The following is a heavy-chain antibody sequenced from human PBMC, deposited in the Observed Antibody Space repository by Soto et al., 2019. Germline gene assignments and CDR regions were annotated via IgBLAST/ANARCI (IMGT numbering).Heavy chain of an antibody. J-gene: IGHJ4*02. Sequence: QVQLQESGPGLVKPSQTLSLTCTVSGGSISSGGYYWSWIRQHPGKVLEWIGYIYYSGSTSYNPSLKTRVTISVDTSKNQFSLKLSSVTAADTAVYYCARGPGTMAKIDYWGQGTLVTVSS. CDR2: IYYSGST. D-gene: IGHD3-10*01. V-gene: IGHV4-31*03. CDR1: GGSISSGGYY. CDR3: ARGPGTMAKIDY.